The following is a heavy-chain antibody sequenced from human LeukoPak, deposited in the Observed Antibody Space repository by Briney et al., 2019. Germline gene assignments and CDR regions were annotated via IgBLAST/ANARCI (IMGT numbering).Heavy chain of an antibody. CDR3: AREIRFLRAFDI. J-gene: IGHJ3*02. Sequence: SQTLSLTCTVSGGSISSGDYYWSWIRQPPGKGLEWIGYIYYSGSTYYNPSLKSRVTISVDTSKNQFSLKLSSVTAADTAVYYCAREIRFLRAFDIWGQGTMVTVSS. D-gene: IGHD3-3*01. CDR1: GGSISSGDYY. CDR2: IYYSGST. V-gene: IGHV4-30-4*08.